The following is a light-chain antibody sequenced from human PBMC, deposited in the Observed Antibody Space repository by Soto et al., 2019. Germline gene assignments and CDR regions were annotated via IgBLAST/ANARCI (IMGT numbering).Light chain of an antibody. CDR3: QQFNSYPIT. Sequence: AIQLTQSPSSLSASVGDRVTITCRASQDVRGALAWYQQKPGQAPNILIYDVSRLESGVPSRFSGSSSGTDFTLTISSLQPIDFATYYCQQFNSYPITFGQGTRLEIK. J-gene: IGKJ5*01. V-gene: IGKV1-13*02. CDR2: DVS. CDR1: QDVRGA.